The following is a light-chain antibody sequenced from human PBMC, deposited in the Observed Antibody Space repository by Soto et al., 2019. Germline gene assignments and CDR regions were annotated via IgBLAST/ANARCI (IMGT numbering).Light chain of an antibody. CDR1: SSDVGGYNY. J-gene: IGLJ1*01. CDR2: EVS. Sequence: QSVLTQPASVSGSDGQSITFSCTGTSSDVGGYNYVSWYQQHPGKAPKVIIYEVSNRPSGVSNRFSGSKSGNTASLTISGLQGEDEADYYCSSYTSSSTYVFGTGTKVT. CDR3: SSYTSSSTYV. V-gene: IGLV2-14*01.